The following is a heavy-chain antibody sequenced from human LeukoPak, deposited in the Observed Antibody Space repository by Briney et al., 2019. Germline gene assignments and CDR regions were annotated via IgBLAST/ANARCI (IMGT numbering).Heavy chain of an antibody. CDR3: AREFLGGGYVIWFDP. CDR1: GDSISSGDYY. D-gene: IGHD5-12*01. Sequence: PSETLSLTCTVSGDSISSGDYYWSWIRQPAGKGLEWIGRISSSGSTNYNPSLKSRVTISVDTSKNQFSLKLSSVTAADTAVYYCAREFLGGGYVIWFDPWGQGTLVTVSS. CDR2: ISSSGST. V-gene: IGHV4-61*02. J-gene: IGHJ5*02.